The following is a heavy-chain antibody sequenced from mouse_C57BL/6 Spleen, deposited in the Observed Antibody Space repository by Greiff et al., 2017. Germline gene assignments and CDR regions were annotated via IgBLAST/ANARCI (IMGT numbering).Heavy chain of an antibody. V-gene: IGHV5-4*01. D-gene: IGHD6-5*01. CDR3: ARDLSYAAQGAMDY. Sequence: EVKLQESGGGLVKPGGSLKLSCAASGFTFSSYAMSWVRQTPEKRLEWVATISDGGSYTYYPDNVKGRFTISRDNAKNNLYLQMSHLKSEDTAMYYCARDLSYAAQGAMDYWGQGTSVTVSS. J-gene: IGHJ4*01. CDR1: GFTFSSYA. CDR2: ISDGGSYT.